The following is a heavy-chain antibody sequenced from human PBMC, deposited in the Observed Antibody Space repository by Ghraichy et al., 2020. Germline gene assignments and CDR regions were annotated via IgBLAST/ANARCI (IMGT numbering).Heavy chain of an antibody. CDR3: ARVKYHYGSDIGNMDV. D-gene: IGHD3-10*01. CDR1: GGSISSYY. CDR2: IYYSGST. J-gene: IGHJ6*02. V-gene: IGHV4-59*01. Sequence: SETLSLTCTVSGGSISSYYWSWIRQPPGKGLEWIGYIYYSGSTNYNPSLKSRVTISVDTSKNQFSLKLSSVTAADTAVYYCARVKYHYGSDIGNMDVWGQGTTVTVSS.